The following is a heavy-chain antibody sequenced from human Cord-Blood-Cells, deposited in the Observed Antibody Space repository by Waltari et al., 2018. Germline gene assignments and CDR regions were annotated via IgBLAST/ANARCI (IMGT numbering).Heavy chain of an antibody. J-gene: IGHJ4*02. CDR1: GYSISSGYY. D-gene: IGHD4-4*01. Sequence: QVQLQESGPGLVKPSETLSLTCTVSGYSISSGYYWGWIRQPPGKGLEWIGSIYHSGSTYYTPSLKSRVTISVDTSKNQFSLKLSSVTAADTAVYYCAFGGYSNYVFDYWGQGTLVTVSS. V-gene: IGHV4-38-2*02. CDR3: AFGGYSNYVFDY. CDR2: IYHSGST.